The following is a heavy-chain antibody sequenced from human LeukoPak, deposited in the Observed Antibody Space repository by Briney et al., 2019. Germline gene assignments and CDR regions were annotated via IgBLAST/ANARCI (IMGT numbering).Heavy chain of an antibody. CDR1: GFTFSSYA. J-gene: IGHJ6*04. V-gene: IGHV3-30-3*01. CDR2: ISYDGSNK. Sequence: GRSLRLSCAASGFTFSSYAMHWVRQAPGKGLEWVAVISYDGSNKYYADSVKGRFTISRDNSKNTLYLQMNSLRAEDTAVYYCAKGQIAVAGYYYYGMDVWAKGPRSPSPQ. D-gene: IGHD6-19*01. CDR3: AKGQIAVAGYYYYGMDV.